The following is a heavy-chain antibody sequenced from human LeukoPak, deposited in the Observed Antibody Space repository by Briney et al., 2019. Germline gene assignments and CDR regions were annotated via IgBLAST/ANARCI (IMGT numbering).Heavy chain of an antibody. CDR3: AGDQAPRMITFGGPRRWFDP. D-gene: IGHD3-16*01. J-gene: IGHJ5*02. V-gene: IGHV1-2*02. CDR2: INPNSGGT. Sequence: ASVKVSCKASGYTFTSYDINWVRQATGQGLEWMGWINPNSGGTNYAQKFQGRVTMTRDTSISTAYMELSRLRSDDTAVYYCAGDQAPRMITFGGPRRWFDPWGQGTLVTVSS. CDR1: GYTFTSYD.